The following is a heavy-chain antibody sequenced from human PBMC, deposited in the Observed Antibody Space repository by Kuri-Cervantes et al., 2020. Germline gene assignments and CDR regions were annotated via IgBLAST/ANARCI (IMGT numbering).Heavy chain of an antibody. D-gene: IGHD1-26*01. CDR1: GGTFSSYG. J-gene: IGHJ3*02. V-gene: IGHV3-30*03. Sequence: GGPLRLTCAASGGTFSSYGMHWVRQAPGKGLEWVAVISYDGSNKYYADSVKGRFTISRDNSKNTLYLQMNSLRAEDTAVYYCARVKLVVGGSHVGNAFDIWGQGTMVTVSS. CDR2: ISYDGSNK. CDR3: ARVKLVVGGSHVGNAFDI.